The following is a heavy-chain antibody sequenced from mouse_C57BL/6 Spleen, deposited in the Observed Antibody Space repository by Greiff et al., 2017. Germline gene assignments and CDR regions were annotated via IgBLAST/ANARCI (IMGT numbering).Heavy chain of an antibody. CDR1: GFTFSDYG. D-gene: IGHD1-1*01. J-gene: IGHJ4*01. CDR3: ARRNYYYGSRDAMDY. CDR2: ISSGSSTI. Sequence: DVHLVESGGGLVKPGGSLKLSCAASGFTFSDYGMHWVRQAPEKGLEWVAYISSGSSTIYYADTVKGRFTISRDNAKNTLFLQMTSLRSEDTAMYYCARRNYYYGSRDAMDYWGQGTAVTVSS. V-gene: IGHV5-17*01.